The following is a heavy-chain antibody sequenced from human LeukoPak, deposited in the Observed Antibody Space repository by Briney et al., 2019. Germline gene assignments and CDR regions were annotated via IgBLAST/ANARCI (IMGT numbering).Heavy chain of an antibody. V-gene: IGHV4-61*02. CDR1: GGSIISGTSD. CDR2: IYTSGST. Sequence: SETLSLTCTVSGGSIISGTSDWSWIRQPAGKGLEWIGRIYTSGSTNYNPSLKSRVTISLDTSKDQFSLKLTSVTAADTAVYYCARAHYYYYYMDIWGKGTTVTVSS. CDR3: ARAHYYYYYMDI. J-gene: IGHJ6*03.